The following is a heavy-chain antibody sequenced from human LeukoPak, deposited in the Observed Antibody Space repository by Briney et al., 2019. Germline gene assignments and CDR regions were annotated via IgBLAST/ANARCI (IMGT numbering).Heavy chain of an antibody. V-gene: IGHV1-3*01. Sequence: ASVKVSCKASGYTFTSYAMHWVRQAPGQRLEWMGWINAGNGNTKYSQKFQGRVTITRDTSASTAYMELSSLRSEDTAVYYCARAELLRFGDPNWFDPWGQGTLVTVSS. D-gene: IGHD3-10*01. CDR2: INAGNGNT. CDR1: GYTFTSYA. CDR3: ARAELLRFGDPNWFDP. J-gene: IGHJ5*02.